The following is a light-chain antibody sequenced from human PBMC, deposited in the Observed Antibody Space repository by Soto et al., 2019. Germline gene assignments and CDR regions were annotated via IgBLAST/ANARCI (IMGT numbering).Light chain of an antibody. J-gene: IGKJ5*01. V-gene: IGKV3-15*01. CDR2: GAS. CDR3: QQYNSWPPIT. CDR1: QSVRTK. Sequence: EIVMTQYPATLYVSPGEGATLSCRASQSVRTKLAWYQQKAGQAPRLLIYGASTRATGIPDRFSGSGSGTEFTLTISSLQSEDFAVYYCQQYNSWPPITFAQGTRLEIK.